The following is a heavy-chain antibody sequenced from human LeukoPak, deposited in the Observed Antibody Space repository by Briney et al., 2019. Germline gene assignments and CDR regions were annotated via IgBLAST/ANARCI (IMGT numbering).Heavy chain of an antibody. D-gene: IGHD5-24*01. J-gene: IGHJ4*02. V-gene: IGHV1-18*01. CDR1: GYTFTSYG. CDR2: ISAYNGNT. Sequence: GASVKVSCKASGYTFTSYGISWVRQAPGQGLEWMGWISAYNGNTNYAQKFQGRVTITADKSTSTAYMELSSLRSEDTAVYYCARGGDGYNYVSGYWGQGTLVTVSS. CDR3: ARGGDGYNYVSGY.